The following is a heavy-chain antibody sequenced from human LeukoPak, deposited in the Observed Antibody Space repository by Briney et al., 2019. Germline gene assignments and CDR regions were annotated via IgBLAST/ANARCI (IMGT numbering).Heavy chain of an antibody. CDR2: IRYDGSNK. CDR3: AKEFSPPNYYYYYGMDV. J-gene: IGHJ6*02. V-gene: IGHV3-30*02. CDR1: GFTFSSYG. Sequence: PGGSLRLSCAASGFTFSSYGMHWVRQAPGKGLEWVAFIRYDGSNKYYADSVKGRFTISRDNSKNTLYLQMNSLRAEDTAVYYCAKEFSPPNYYYYYGMDVWGQGTTVTVSS.